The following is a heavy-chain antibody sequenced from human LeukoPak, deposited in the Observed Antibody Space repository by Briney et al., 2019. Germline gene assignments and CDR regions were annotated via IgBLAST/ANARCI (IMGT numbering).Heavy chain of an antibody. CDR2: ISGSGGST. V-gene: IGHV3-23*01. J-gene: IGHJ4*02. CDR3: ANARTNYDFWSGYYTENFDY. CDR1: GFTFSGNW. Sequence: GGSLRLSCAASGFTFSGNWMSWVRQAPGKGLEWVSAISGSGGSTYYADSVKGRFTISRDNSKNTLYLQMNSLRAEDTAVYYCANARTNYDFWSGYYTENFDYWGQGTLVTVSS. D-gene: IGHD3-3*01.